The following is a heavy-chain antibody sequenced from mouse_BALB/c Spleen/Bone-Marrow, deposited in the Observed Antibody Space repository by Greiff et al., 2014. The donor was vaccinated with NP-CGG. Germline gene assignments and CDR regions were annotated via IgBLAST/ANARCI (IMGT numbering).Heavy chain of an antibody. CDR1: GFNIKDTY. CDR2: IDPANGNT. V-gene: IGHV14-3*02. CDR3: ARGGSSYGWYFDV. D-gene: IGHD1-1*01. J-gene: IGHJ1*01. Sequence: VQLQQSGAELVKPGASVKLSCTASGFNIKDTYMHWVKQRPEQGLEWIGRIDPANGNTKYDPKFQGKATITADTSSNTAYLQLSRLTSEDTAVYYCARGGSSYGWYFDVWGAGTTVPVSS.